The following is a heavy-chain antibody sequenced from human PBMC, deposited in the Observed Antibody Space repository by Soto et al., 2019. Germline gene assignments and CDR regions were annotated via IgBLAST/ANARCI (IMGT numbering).Heavy chain of an antibody. V-gene: IGHV3-23*01. D-gene: IGHD2-21*02. Sequence: EVQLLESGGGLVQPGGSLRLSCAASGFTFSTYPMSWVRQGPGKGLEWVSAISGSAGRTYYTDSVKGRFTISRDNSKNTLYLQMNRLRAEDTAVYYCATAVVVVTANPLDYWGHGTLVNVSS. CDR3: ATAVVVVTANPLDY. J-gene: IGHJ4*01. CDR1: GFTFSTYP. CDR2: ISGSAGRT.